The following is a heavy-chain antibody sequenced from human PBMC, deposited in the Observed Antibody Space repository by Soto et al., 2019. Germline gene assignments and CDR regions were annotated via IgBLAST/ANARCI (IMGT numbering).Heavy chain of an antibody. J-gene: IGHJ3*02. CDR2: IYYSGST. Sequence: SETRSLTCTVSGGSISSSSYYWSWIRQPPGNGLEWIGYIYYSGSTNYKPSLKSRVTISVDTSKNQFSLKLSSVTAADTAVYYCARRYGGAFDIWGQGTMVTVSS. CDR3: ARRYGGAFDI. CDR1: GGSISSSSYY. D-gene: IGHD4-17*01. V-gene: IGHV4-61*05.